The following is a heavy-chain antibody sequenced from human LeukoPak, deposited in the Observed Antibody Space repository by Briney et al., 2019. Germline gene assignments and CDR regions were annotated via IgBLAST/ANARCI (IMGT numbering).Heavy chain of an antibody. CDR2: IRYDGSNK. J-gene: IGHJ4*02. V-gene: IGHV3-30*02. Sequence: GGSLRLSCAASGFTFSSYGMHWVRQAPGKGLEGVAFIRYDGSNKHYADSVKGRFTISRDNSKNTLYLQMNSLRAEDTAVYYCARDIWYSSSWTDWGQGTLVTVSS. D-gene: IGHD6-13*01. CDR3: ARDIWYSSSWTD. CDR1: GFTFSSYG.